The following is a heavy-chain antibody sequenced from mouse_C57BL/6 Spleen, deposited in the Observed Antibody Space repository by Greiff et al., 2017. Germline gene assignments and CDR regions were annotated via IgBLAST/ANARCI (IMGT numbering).Heavy chain of an antibody. CDR3: ARQAAIFAY. J-gene: IGHJ3*01. CDR2: ISSGGSYT. Sequence: EVKLVESGGDLVKPGGSLKLSCAASGFTFSSYGMSWVRQTPDKRLAWVATISSGGSYTYYPDSVKGRFTISRDNAKNPLYLQMSSLKAEDTAMYYCARQAAIFAYWGQGTLVTVSA. V-gene: IGHV5-6*01. CDR1: GFTFSSYG.